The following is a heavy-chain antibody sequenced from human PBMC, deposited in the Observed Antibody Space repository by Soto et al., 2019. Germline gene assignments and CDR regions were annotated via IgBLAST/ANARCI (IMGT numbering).Heavy chain of an antibody. J-gene: IGHJ6*03. CDR2: IIPILGIA. D-gene: IGHD2-2*01. Sequence: QVQLVQSGAEVKKPGSSVKVSCKASGGTFSSYTISWVRQAPGQGLEWMGRIIPILGIANYAQKFQGRVTITADKSTSTAYMELSSLRSEDTAVYYCAGKYCSSTSCYYMDVWGKGTTVTVSS. CDR1: GGTFSSYT. V-gene: IGHV1-69*02. CDR3: AGKYCSSTSCYYMDV.